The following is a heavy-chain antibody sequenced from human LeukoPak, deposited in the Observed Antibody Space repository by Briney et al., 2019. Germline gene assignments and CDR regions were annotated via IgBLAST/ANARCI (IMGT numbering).Heavy chain of an antibody. Sequence: GGSLRLSCAASGFTFSSYGMHWVRQAPGKGLEWVAVIWYDGSNKYYADSVKGRFTISRDNSKNTLYLQINSLRAEDTAVYYCAKDSDTSSWYRGYFDCWGQGTLVTVSS. D-gene: IGHD6-13*01. V-gene: IGHV3-33*06. CDR1: GFTFSSYG. J-gene: IGHJ4*02. CDR3: AKDSDTSSWYRGYFDC. CDR2: IWYDGSNK.